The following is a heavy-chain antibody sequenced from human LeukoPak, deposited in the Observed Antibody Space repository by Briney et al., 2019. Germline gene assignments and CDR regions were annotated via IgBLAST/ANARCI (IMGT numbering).Heavy chain of an antibody. Sequence: GASVKVSCKASGYTFTSYYMLWVRQAPGQGLEWMGIINPSGGSTSYAQKFQGRVTMTRDTSTSTVYMELSSLRSEDTAVYYCATQLADYGGFDYWGQGTLVTVSS. D-gene: IGHD4-17*01. CDR3: ATQLADYGGFDY. CDR1: GYTFTSYY. V-gene: IGHV1-46*01. J-gene: IGHJ4*02. CDR2: INPSGGST.